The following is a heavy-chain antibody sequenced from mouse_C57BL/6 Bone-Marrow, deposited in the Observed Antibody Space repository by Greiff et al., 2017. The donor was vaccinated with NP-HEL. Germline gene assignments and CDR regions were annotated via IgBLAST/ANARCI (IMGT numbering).Heavy chain of an antibody. J-gene: IGHJ2*01. CDR1: VFSLSTFGMG. Sequence: QVQLKESGPGILQPSQTLSLTCSFSVFSLSTFGMGVSWIRQPSGKGLEWLAPIYWDEDKHYKPSLKSRLTITKDTSNNQVFLKITTVDTADTATYYSARSSATTVVAREDYWGQGTTHTVSS. V-gene: IGHV8-9*01. CDR2: IYWDEDK. D-gene: IGHD1-1*01. CDR3: ARSSATTVVAREDY.